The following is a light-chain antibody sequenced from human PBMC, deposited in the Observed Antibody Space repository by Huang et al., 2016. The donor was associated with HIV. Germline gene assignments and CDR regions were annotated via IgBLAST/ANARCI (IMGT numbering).Light chain of an antibody. Sequence: EIVLTQSPATLSLSPGERATLSCRASQSVNNYLAWFQQTPGQAPRLLIYDASDRATGIPGRFSGSGSGTDFTLTISSLEPEDFAVYYCQQRSNWPLTFGGGTKVEIK. J-gene: IGKJ4*01. CDR1: QSVNNY. V-gene: IGKV3-11*01. CDR2: DAS. CDR3: QQRSNWPLT.